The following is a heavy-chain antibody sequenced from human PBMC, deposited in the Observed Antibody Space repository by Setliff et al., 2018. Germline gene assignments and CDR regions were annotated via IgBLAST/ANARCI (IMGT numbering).Heavy chain of an antibody. CDR1: GGSISSYY. Sequence: ETLSLTCTVSGGSISSYYWSWIRQPAGKGLEWVSYISTGSTTMYYGDSVKGRFTISRDNGKNSLFLQMTSLRVEDTAVYYCVRARAVIISAAFDLWGLGTAVTVSS. J-gene: IGHJ3*01. CDR2: ISTGSTTM. D-gene: IGHD6-6*01. V-gene: IGHV3-48*01. CDR3: VRARAVIISAAFDL.